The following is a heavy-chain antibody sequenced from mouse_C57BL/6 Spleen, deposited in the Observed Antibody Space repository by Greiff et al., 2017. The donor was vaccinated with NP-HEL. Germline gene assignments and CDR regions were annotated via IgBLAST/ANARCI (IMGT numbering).Heavy chain of an antibody. J-gene: IGHJ3*01. CDR2: IWRGGST. CDR3: AKENYDYDGWFAY. V-gene: IGHV2-5*01. Sequence: QVQLQQSGPGLVQPSQSLSITCTVSGFSLTSYGVHWVRQSPGKGLEWLGVIWRGGSTDYNAAFMSRLSITKDNSKSQVFFKMNSLQADDTAIYYCAKENYDYDGWFAYWGQGTLVTVSA. D-gene: IGHD2-4*01. CDR1: GFSLTSYG.